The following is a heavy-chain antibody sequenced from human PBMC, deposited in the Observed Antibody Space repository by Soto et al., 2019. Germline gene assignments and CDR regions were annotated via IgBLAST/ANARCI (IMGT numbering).Heavy chain of an antibody. Sequence: GASVKVSCKASGYTFTSYAMHWVRQAPGQRLEWMGWINAGNGNTKYSQKFQGRVTITRDTSASTAYMELSSLRSEDTAVYYCARGGTDCSSTSCPEGFFEINYYYYYMDVWGRGTTVTVSS. CDR2: INAGNGNT. D-gene: IGHD2-2*01. J-gene: IGHJ6*03. CDR1: GYTFTSYA. V-gene: IGHV1-3*01. CDR3: ARGGTDCSSTSCPEGFFEINYYYYYMDV.